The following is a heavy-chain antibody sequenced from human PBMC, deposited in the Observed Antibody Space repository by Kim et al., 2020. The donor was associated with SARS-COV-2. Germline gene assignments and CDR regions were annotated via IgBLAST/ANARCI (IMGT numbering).Heavy chain of an antibody. CDR2: IYPGDSDT. CDR3: ARQGITMVRGVIINPYYYYGMDV. Sequence: GESLKISCKGSGYSFTSYWIGWVRQMPGKGLEWMGIIYPGDSDTRYSPSFQGQVTISADKSISTAYLQWSSLKASDTAMYYCARQGITMVRGVIINPYYYYGMDVWGQGTTVTVSS. D-gene: IGHD3-10*01. V-gene: IGHV5-51*01. J-gene: IGHJ6*02. CDR1: GYSFTSYW.